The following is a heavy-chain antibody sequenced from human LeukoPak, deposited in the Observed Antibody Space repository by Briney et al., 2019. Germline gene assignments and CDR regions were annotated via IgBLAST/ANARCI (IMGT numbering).Heavy chain of an antibody. Sequence: PSETLSLTCAVYGWSFSGYYWSWIRQPPGKGLEWIGEINHSGSTNYNPSLKSRVTISVDTSKNQFSLKLSSMTAADTAVYYCSRARIGSGLTADLQLDYFDYWGQGTLVTVSS. V-gene: IGHV4-34*01. J-gene: IGHJ4*02. CDR1: GWSFSGYY. D-gene: IGHD6-13*01. CDR2: INHSGST. CDR3: SRARIGSGLTADLQLDYFDY.